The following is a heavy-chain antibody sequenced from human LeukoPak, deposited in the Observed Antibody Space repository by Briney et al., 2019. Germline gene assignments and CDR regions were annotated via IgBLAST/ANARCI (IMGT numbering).Heavy chain of an antibody. Sequence: ASVKVSCKASGYTFTGYYMHWVRQAPGQGLEWMGWINPNSGGTNYAQKFQGRVTMTRDTSISTAYMELSRLRSDDTAVYYCARDNDYGDYYVYWYFDLWGRGTLVTVSS. CDR2: INPNSGGT. CDR1: GYTFTGYY. J-gene: IGHJ2*01. CDR3: ARDNDYGDYYVYWYFDL. D-gene: IGHD4-17*01. V-gene: IGHV1-2*02.